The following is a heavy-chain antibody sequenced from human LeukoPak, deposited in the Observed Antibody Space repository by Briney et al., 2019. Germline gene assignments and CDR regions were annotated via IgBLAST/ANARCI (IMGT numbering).Heavy chain of an antibody. V-gene: IGHV4-38-2*02. J-gene: IGHJ5*02. CDR3: ARPVAGTMGWFDP. CDR2: IYHSGGT. Sequence: SETLSLTCTVSGYSISSGYYWGWIRQPPGKGLEWIGSIYHSGGTYYNPSLKSRGTISVDTSKNQFSLKLSSVTAADTAVYYCARPVAGTMGWFDPWGQGTLVTVSS. CDR1: GYSISSGYY. D-gene: IGHD6-19*01.